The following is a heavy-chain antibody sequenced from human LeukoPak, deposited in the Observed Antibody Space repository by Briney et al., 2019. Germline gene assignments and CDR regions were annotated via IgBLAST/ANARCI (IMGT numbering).Heavy chain of an antibody. Sequence: ASVKVSCKASGYTFTSYTISWVRQAPGQGLEWMGRIIPILGIANYAQKFQGRVTITADKSTSTAYMELSSLRSEDTAVYYCAREVGATSNFDYWGQGTLVTVSS. V-gene: IGHV1-69*04. CDR1: GYTFTSYT. J-gene: IGHJ4*02. CDR3: AREVGATSNFDY. CDR2: IIPILGIA. D-gene: IGHD1-26*01.